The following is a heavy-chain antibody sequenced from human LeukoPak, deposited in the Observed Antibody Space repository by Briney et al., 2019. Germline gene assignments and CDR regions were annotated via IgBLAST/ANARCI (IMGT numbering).Heavy chain of an antibody. CDR2: IYYSGST. CDR1: GGSISTYY. J-gene: IGHJ4*02. Sequence: SQTLSLTCTVSGGSISTYYWSWIRQPPGKGLEWIGYIYYSGSTNYNPSLKSRVTISVDTSKNQFPLKLSSVTAADTAVYYCARPAGYNYWYYFDYWGQGTLVTVSS. D-gene: IGHD5-24*01. CDR3: ARPAGYNYWYYFDY. V-gene: IGHV4-59*01.